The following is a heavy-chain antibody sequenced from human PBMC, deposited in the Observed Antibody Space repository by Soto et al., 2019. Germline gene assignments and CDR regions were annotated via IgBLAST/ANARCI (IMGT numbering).Heavy chain of an antibody. CDR1: GGTFSSYT. Sequence: QVQLVQSGAEVKKPGSSVKVSCKASGGTFSSYTISWVRQAPGQGLEWMGRIIPILGIANYAQKFQGRVTITADKSTSTAYMELSSLRAEDTAVYYCARELVDTIFGGVITYYYYYMDVWGKGTTVTVSS. J-gene: IGHJ6*03. CDR3: ARELVDTIFGGVITYYYYYMDV. V-gene: IGHV1-69*08. D-gene: IGHD3-3*01. CDR2: IIPILGIA.